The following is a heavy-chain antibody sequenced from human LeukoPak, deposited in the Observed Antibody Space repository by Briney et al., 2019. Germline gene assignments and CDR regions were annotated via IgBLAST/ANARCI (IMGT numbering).Heavy chain of an antibody. V-gene: IGHV3-9*01. CDR3: AKGGYRSSTSCYFDY. CDR1: GFTFDDYA. J-gene: IGHJ4*02. CDR2: ISWNSGSI. Sequence: GGSLRLSCAASGFTFDDYAMHWVRQAPGKGLEWVSGISWNSGSIGYADSVKGRFTISRDNAKNSLYLQMNSLRAEDTALYYCAKGGYRSSTSCYFDYWGQGTLVTVSS. D-gene: IGHD2-2*01.